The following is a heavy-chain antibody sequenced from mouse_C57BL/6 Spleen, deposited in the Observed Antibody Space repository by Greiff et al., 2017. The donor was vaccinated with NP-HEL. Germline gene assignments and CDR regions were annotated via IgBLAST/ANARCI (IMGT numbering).Heavy chain of an antibody. CDR3: ARGYGSSLWYFDV. CDR2: IWSGGST. CDR1: GFSLTSYG. Sequence: QVQLKESEPGLVQPSQSLSITCTVSGFSLTSYGVHWVRQSPGKGLEWLGVIWSGGSTDYNAAFISRLSISKDNSKSQVFFKMNSLQADDTAIYYCARGYGSSLWYFDVWGTGTTVTVSS. J-gene: IGHJ1*03. V-gene: IGHV2-2*01. D-gene: IGHD1-1*01.